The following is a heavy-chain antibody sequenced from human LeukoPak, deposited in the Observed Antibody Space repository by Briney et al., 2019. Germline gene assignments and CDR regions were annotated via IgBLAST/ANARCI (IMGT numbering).Heavy chain of an antibody. CDR1: GFTFSNKA. J-gene: IGHJ3*01. V-gene: IGHV3-30*02. CDR2: IQYDGSNK. D-gene: IGHD3-10*01. CDR3: AKEDGSFDV. Sequence: GGSLRLSCAATGFTFSNKAMHWVRQAPGKGLEWVAFIQYDGSNKYDADSVKGRFTISRDNSKNMLFLQMNSLRVEDTAVYYCAKEDGSFDVWGQGTMVTVSS.